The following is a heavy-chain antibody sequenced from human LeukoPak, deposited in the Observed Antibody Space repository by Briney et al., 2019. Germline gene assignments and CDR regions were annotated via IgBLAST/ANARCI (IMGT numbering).Heavy chain of an antibody. J-gene: IGHJ4*02. CDR1: GFNFNIYW. CDR3: ARETAVAGIDY. V-gene: IGHV3-74*01. CDR2: INTDGTST. D-gene: IGHD6-19*01. Sequence: GGSLRLSCAASGFNFNIYWMHWVRQAPGKGLVWVSRINTDGTSTAYADSVKGRFTMSRDNAKNTLYLQMNSLRAEDTAVYYCARETAVAGIDYWGQGTLVTVSS.